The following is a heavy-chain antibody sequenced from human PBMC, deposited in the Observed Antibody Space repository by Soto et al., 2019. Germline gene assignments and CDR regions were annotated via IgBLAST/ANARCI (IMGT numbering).Heavy chain of an antibody. CDR1: GGSISGYY. D-gene: IGHD4-17*01. V-gene: IGHV4-59*08. CDR3: ARRYGVYFDY. J-gene: IGHJ4*02. Sequence: PSETLSLTCTVSGGSISGYYWSWIRQPPGKGLEWIGYIYYSGSTNYNPSLKGRVTISVDTSKNQFSLKLSSVTAADTAVYYCARRYGVYFDYWGQGTLVTVSS. CDR2: IYYSGST.